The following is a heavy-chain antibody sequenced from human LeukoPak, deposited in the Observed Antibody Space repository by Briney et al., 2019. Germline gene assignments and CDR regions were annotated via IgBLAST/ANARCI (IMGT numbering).Heavy chain of an antibody. CDR2: IYYSGST. V-gene: IGHV4-31*03. J-gene: IGHJ3*02. D-gene: IGHD2-2*02. Sequence: SETLSLTCTVSGGSISSGGYNWSWIRQHPGKGLEWIGYIYYSGSTYYNPSLKSRVTISVDTSKNQFSLKLSSVTAADTAVYYCARGGACSSASCYTGADDAFDIWGQGTRVTVSS. CDR3: ARGGACSSASCYTGADDAFDI. CDR1: GGSISSGGYN.